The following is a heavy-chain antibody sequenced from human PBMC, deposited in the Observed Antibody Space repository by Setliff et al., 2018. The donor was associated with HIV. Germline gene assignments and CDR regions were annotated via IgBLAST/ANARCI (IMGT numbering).Heavy chain of an antibody. V-gene: IGHV4-39*07. Sequence: SETLSLTCTVSGGSISSSSYYWGWIRQPPGKGLEWIGYIYDSGSSYYNPSLKSRVTISVDTSKNQFSLKLSSVTATDTAVYYCARDSFPFGGKGVDYWGQGTLVTVSS. CDR1: GGSISSSSYY. CDR3: ARDSFPFGGKGVDY. CDR2: IYDSGSS. J-gene: IGHJ4*02. D-gene: IGHD2-15*01.